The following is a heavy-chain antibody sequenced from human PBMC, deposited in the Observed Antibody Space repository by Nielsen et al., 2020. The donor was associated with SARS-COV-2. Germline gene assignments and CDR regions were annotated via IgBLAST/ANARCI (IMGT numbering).Heavy chain of an antibody. CDR3: ARVNCSSTSCPDNWFDP. V-gene: IGHV4-30-4*01. CDR1: GGSISSGDYY. CDR2: IYYSGST. D-gene: IGHD2-2*01. Sequence: SETLSLTCTVSGGSISSGDYYWSWIRQPPGKGLEWIGYIYYSGSTYYNPSLKSRVTISVDTSKNQFSLKLSSVTAADTAVYYCARVNCSSTSCPDNWFDPWGQGTLVTVSS. J-gene: IGHJ5*02.